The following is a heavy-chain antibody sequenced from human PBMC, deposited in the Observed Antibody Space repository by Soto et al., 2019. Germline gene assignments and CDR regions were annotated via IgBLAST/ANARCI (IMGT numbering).Heavy chain of an antibody. CDR3: ARDSRIAVAGFDY. J-gene: IGHJ4*02. Sequence: ASVKGSCKASGYTFTSYGISWLRQAPGQGLEWMGWISAYNGNTNYAQKLQGRVTMTTDTSTSTAYMELRGLRSDDTAVYYCARDSRIAVAGFDYWGQGTLVTVSS. D-gene: IGHD6-19*01. CDR2: ISAYNGNT. V-gene: IGHV1-18*01. CDR1: GYTFTSYG.